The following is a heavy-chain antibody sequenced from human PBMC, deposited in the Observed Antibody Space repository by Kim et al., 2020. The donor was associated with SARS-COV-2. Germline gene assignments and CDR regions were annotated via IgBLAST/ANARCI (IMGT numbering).Heavy chain of an antibody. J-gene: IGHJ4*02. D-gene: IGHD3-9*01. V-gene: IGHV4-39*07. Sequence: EWIGSIYYSGSTYYNPSLKSRVTISVDTSKNQFSLKLSSVTAADTAVYYCARDQILRYFDWLLPYYFDYWGQGTLVTVSS. CDR3: ARDQILRYFDWLLPYYFDY. CDR2: IYYSGST.